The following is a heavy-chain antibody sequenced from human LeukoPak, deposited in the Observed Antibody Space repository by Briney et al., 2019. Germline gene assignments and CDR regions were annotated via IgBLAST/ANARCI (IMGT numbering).Heavy chain of an antibody. Sequence: GASVKVSCNASGYTFTDYYMHWVRRAPGQGLEWMGWINPNSGGTNYAQKFQGRVTMTRDTSITTAYMELSRLTSDDTAVYYCARGQQLVQVWFDPWGQGTLVTVSS. J-gene: IGHJ5*02. CDR1: GYTFTDYY. CDR3: ARGQQLVQVWFDP. CDR2: INPNSGGT. V-gene: IGHV1-2*02. D-gene: IGHD6-13*01.